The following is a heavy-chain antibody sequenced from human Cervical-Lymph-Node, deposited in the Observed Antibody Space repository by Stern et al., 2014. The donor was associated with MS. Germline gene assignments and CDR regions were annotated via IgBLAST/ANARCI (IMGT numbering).Heavy chain of an antibody. Sequence: VQLVESGGGVVQPGRSLRLSCAASGFTFSSYALYWVRQAPGKELEWVAVTSYDGNDKYNAGYVQGRFTISRDNSKNTLYLQMNSLRFEDMAVYYCARDFMHGMDVWGQGTTVTVSS. CDR2: TSYDGNDK. CDR1: GFTFSSYA. V-gene: IGHV3-30*01. J-gene: IGHJ6*02. CDR3: ARDFMHGMDV.